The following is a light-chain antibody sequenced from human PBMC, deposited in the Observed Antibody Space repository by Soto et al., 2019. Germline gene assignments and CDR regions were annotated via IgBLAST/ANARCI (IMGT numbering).Light chain of an antibody. V-gene: IGKV3-11*01. CDR1: QSVNSY. CDR2: DTS. J-gene: IGKJ2*01. CDR3: QQRSSWPT. Sequence: TQSPSSLSASVGERATLSCRASQSVNSYLAWYQQKCGQAPRLLIYDTSNRATGIPDRFSGSGSGTDFTLTISSLEPEDFAVYYCQQRSSWPTFGQGTRLEIK.